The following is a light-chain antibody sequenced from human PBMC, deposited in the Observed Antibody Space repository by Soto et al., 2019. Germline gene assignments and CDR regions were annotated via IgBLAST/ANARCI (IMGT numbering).Light chain of an antibody. CDR3: QQYNNWPWT. V-gene: IGKV3-15*01. CDR1: QSVSSN. Sequence: EIVMTHSPATLSVSPGERATLSCRASQSVSSNLAWYQQKPGQAPSLLIYGASTRATGIPARFSGSGSGTEFTLTISSLQSEDFALYYCQQYNNWPWTFGQGTKVDIK. J-gene: IGKJ1*01. CDR2: GAS.